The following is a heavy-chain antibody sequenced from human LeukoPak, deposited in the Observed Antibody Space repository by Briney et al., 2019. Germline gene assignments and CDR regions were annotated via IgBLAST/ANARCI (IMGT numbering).Heavy chain of an antibody. J-gene: IGHJ4*02. V-gene: IGHV4-4*09. CDR1: RGSISGSIRSYY. CDR2: ISSSGSV. D-gene: IGHD5-12*01. Sequence: SETLSLTCTVSRGSISGSIRSYYWSWLRQPPGKGLEWIGYISSSGSVNDNPSLRSRVTISVDTSKNQFFLNLSSVSAADTAVYYCARIPLGYSGAYYFDYWGRGTLVTVSP. CDR3: ARIPLGYSGAYYFDY.